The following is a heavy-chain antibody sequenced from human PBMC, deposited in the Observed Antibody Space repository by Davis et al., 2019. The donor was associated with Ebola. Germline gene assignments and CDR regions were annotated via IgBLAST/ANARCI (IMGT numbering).Heavy chain of an antibody. Sequence: GESLKISCAASGFTFSSYSMNWVRQAPGKGLEWVSSISSSSSYIYYADSVKGRFTISRDNAKNSLYLQMNSLRAEDTAVYYCARDVRYCSSTSCPKDYWGQGTLVTVSS. CDR2: ISSSSSYI. CDR1: GFTFSSYS. D-gene: IGHD2-2*01. V-gene: IGHV3-21*04. CDR3: ARDVRYCSSTSCPKDY. J-gene: IGHJ4*02.